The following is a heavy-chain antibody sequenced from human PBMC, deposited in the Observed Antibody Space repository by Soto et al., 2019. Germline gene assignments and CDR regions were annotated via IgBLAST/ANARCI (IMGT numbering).Heavy chain of an antibody. V-gene: IGHV4-28*01. D-gene: IGHD3-22*01. CDR2: IYYSGST. CDR3: ARNTVGYYYSSGPGAFDI. CDR1: GYSISSSNW. Sequence: SETLSLTCAVSGYSISSSNWWGWIRQPPGKGLEWIGYIYYSGSTYYNPSLKSRVTMSVDTSKNQFSLKLSSVTAVDTAVYYCARNTVGYYYSSGPGAFDIWGQGTTVTVSS. J-gene: IGHJ3*02.